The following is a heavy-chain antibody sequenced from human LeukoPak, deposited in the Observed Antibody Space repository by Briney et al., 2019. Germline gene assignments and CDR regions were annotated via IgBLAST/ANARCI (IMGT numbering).Heavy chain of an antibody. CDR2: IYYSGST. CDR3: ASSPRMATSHFDY. CDR1: GGSISSGNYY. D-gene: IGHD5-24*01. J-gene: IGHJ4*02. V-gene: IGHV4-39*01. Sequence: SETLSLTCTVSGGSISSGNYYWGWIRQPPGKGLEWIGNIYYSGSTYCNPSLKNRVTISVDTSKNQFSLKLSSVTAADTAVYFCASSPRMATSHFDYWGQGTLVTVSS.